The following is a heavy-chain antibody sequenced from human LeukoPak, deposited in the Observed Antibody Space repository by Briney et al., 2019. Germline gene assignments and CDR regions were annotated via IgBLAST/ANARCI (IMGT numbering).Heavy chain of an antibody. Sequence: PGGSLRLSCAASGFTFSTCAMSWVRQAPGKGLEWVSGISGSTYYADSVKGRFTISRDNSKNTLYLQMNSLRTEDTAVYYCAKVPTGVGSGSYWGQGTLVTVSS. V-gene: IGHV3-23*01. CDR3: AKVPTGVGSGSY. CDR1: GFTFSTCA. J-gene: IGHJ4*02. CDR2: ISGST. D-gene: IGHD3-10*01.